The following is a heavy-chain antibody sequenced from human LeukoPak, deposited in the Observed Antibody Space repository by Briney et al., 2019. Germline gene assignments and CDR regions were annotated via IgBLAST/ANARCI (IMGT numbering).Heavy chain of an antibody. CDR3: AKLPGGYYGSGSYRDY. J-gene: IGHJ4*02. Sequence: GGSLRLSCAASGFTFDDYAMHWVRQAPGKGLEWVSGISWNTGTIVYADSVKGRFTISRDNAENSLYLQMNSLRAEDTAVYYCAKLPGGYYGSGSYRDYWGQGTLVTVSS. V-gene: IGHV3-9*01. CDR2: ISWNTGTI. CDR1: GFTFDDYA. D-gene: IGHD3-10*01.